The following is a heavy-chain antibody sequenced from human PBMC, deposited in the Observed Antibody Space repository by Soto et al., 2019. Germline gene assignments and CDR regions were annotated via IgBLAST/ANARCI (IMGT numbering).Heavy chain of an antibody. CDR1: GGSFSGYY. CDR2: INHSGST. Sequence: SETLSLTCAVYGGSFSGYYWSWIRQPPGKGLEWIGEINHSGSTNYNPSLKSRVTISVDTSKNQFSLKLSSVTAADTAVYYCGIGYSSGWYVFRGFDYWGQGTLVTV. D-gene: IGHD6-19*01. CDR3: GIGYSSGWYVFRGFDY. V-gene: IGHV4-34*01. J-gene: IGHJ4*02.